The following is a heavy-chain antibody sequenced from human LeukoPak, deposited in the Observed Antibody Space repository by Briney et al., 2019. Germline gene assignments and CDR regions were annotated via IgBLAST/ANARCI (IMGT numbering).Heavy chain of an antibody. D-gene: IGHD1-14*01. V-gene: IGHV1-46*01. CDR2: INPSGGST. CDR3: ARDHPLGTFDY. J-gene: IGHJ4*02. CDR1: GYTFTNYY. Sequence: GASVKVSCKASGYTFTNYYMHWVRQDPGQGLEWMGIINPSGGSTSYAQKFQGRVTMTRDTSTSTVYMEPSSLRSEDTAVYYCARDHPLGTFDYWGQGTLVTVSS.